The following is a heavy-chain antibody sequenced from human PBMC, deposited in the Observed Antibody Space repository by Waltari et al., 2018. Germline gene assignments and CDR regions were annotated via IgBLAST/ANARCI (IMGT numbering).Heavy chain of an antibody. CDR2: IYSRGTST. D-gene: IGHD3-22*01. CDR3: AKYQYYDNSGYCDY. J-gene: IGHJ4*02. Sequence: EVQLLEFGGGLVQPGGYLSLSCAASGFTFSSYAISWVRKAPGKGLEWVSVIYSRGTSTFYADSVKGRFTISRDNSKNTLYLQMNSLRAEDTAVYYCAKYQYYDNSGYCDYWGQGTLVTVSS. CDR1: GFTFSSYA. V-gene: IGHV3-23*03.